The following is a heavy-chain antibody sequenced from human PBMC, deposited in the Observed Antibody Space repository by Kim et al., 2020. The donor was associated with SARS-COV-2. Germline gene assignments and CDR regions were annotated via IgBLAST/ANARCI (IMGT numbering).Heavy chain of an antibody. CDR1: GFTFDDYA. V-gene: IGHV3-9*01. CDR3: AKSHYDSSGYVDY. J-gene: IGHJ4*02. CDR2: ISWNSGSI. D-gene: IGHD3-22*01. Sequence: GGSLRLSCAASGFTFDDYAMHWVRQAPGKGLEWVSGISWNSGSIGYADSVKGRFTISRDNAKNSLYLQMNSLRAEDTALYYCAKSHYDSSGYVDYWGQGTLVTVSS.